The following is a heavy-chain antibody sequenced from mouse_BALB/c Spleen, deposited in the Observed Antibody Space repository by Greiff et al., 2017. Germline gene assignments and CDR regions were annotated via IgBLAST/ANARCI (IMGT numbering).Heavy chain of an antibody. CDR2: INPGSGGT. Sequence: VQLVESGAELVRPGTSVKVSCKASGYAFTNYLIEWVKQRPGRGLEWIGVINPGSGGTNYNEKFKGKATLTADKSSSTAYMQLSSLTSDDSAVYFCAREGIYYDYYFDYWGQGTTLTVSS. J-gene: IGHJ2*01. CDR1: GYAFTNYL. D-gene: IGHD2-4*01. CDR3: AREGIYYDYYFDY. V-gene: IGHV1-54*01.